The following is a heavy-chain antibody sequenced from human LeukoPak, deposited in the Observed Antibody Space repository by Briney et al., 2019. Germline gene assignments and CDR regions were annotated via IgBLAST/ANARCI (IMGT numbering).Heavy chain of an antibody. V-gene: IGHV3-21*01. CDR3: ARDPYSGSYGDYYYYYMDV. D-gene: IGHD1-26*01. CDR2: ITTSSTYI. Sequence: GGSLRLSCAASGFSFSTYNMNRVRQAPGKGLEWVSSITTSSTYIYYADSVKGRFTISRDNAKNSLYLQMNSLRAEDTAVYYCARDPYSGSYGDYYYYYMDVWGKGTTVTISS. J-gene: IGHJ6*03. CDR1: GFSFSTYN.